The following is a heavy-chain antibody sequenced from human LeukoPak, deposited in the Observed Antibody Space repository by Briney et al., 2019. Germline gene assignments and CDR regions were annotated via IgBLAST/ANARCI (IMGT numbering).Heavy chain of an antibody. CDR3: AIRAKIVVVIIDY. CDR1: GGTFSSYT. Sequence: SVKVSCKASGGTFSSYTISWVRQAPGQGLEWMGRIIPILGIANYAQKFQGRVTITADKSTSTAYMELSSLRSEDTAVYYCAIRAKIVVVIIDYWGQGTLVTVSS. CDR2: IIPILGIA. D-gene: IGHD3-22*01. J-gene: IGHJ4*02. V-gene: IGHV1-69*02.